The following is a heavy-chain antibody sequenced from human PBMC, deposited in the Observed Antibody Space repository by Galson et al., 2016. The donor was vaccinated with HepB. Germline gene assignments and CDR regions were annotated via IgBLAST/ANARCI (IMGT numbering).Heavy chain of an antibody. CDR3: ARDPGISGTT. V-gene: IGHV3-53*04. CDR1: GFTFDRCG. J-gene: IGHJ5*02. CDR2: IYSGGST. Sequence: SLRLSCAASGFTFDRCGMTWVRQAPGKGLEWVSTIYSGGSTFYTDSVQGRFTIYRHNSKNTLYLQMDTLRPEDTAVYYCARDPGISGTTWGQGILVTVSS. D-gene: IGHD1-7*01.